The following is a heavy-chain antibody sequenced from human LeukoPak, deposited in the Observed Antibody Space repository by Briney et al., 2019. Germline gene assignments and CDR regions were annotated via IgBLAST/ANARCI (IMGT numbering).Heavy chain of an antibody. CDR3: ARKSL. V-gene: IGHV3-66*01. J-gene: IGHJ4*02. Sequence: GGSLRLSCAVSGLTFSNAWMSWVRQAPGKGLEWVSVIYSGGSTYYADSVKGRFTISRDNSKNTLYLQMNSLRAEDTAVYYCARKSLWGQGTLVTVSS. CDR2: IYSGGST. CDR1: GLTFSNAW.